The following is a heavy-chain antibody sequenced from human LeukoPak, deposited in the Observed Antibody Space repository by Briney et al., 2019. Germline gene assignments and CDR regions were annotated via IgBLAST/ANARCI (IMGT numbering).Heavy chain of an antibody. CDR1: GFTFSSYA. D-gene: IGHD3-3*01. J-gene: IGHJ4*02. V-gene: IGHV3-23*01. CDR3: AKDVFWSGYYPFDY. CDR2: ISGSGGST. Sequence: GGSLRLSCAASGFTFSSYAMSWVRQAPGKGLKWVSAISGSGGSTYYADSVKGRFTISRDNSKNTLYLQMNSLRAEDTAVYYCAKDVFWSGYYPFDYWGQGTLVTVSS.